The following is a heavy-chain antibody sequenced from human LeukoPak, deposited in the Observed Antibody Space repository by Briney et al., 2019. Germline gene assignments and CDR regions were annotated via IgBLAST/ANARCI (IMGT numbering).Heavy chain of an antibody. Sequence: SVKVSCKASGGTFSSYAISWVRQAPGQGLEWMGRIIPIFGTANYAQKFQGRVTITTDESTSTAYMELSSLRSEDTAVYYCARDPVVAATQRPNFDIWGQGTMVTASS. D-gene: IGHD2-15*01. J-gene: IGHJ3*02. CDR1: GGTFSSYA. CDR2: IIPIFGTA. V-gene: IGHV1-69*05. CDR3: ARDPVVAATQRPNFDI.